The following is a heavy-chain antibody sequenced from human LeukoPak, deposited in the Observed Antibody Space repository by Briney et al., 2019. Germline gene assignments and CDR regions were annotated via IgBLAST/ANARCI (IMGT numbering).Heavy chain of an antibody. CDR2: IVVGSGNT. Sequence: GTSVKVSCKASGFTFTSSAVQWVRQARGQRLEWIGWIVVGSGNTNYAQKFQERVTITRDMSTSTAYMELSSLRSEDTAVYYCARGGYYDFPWYFDLWGRGTLVTVSS. CDR3: ARGGYYDFPWYFDL. V-gene: IGHV1-58*01. D-gene: IGHD3-3*01. J-gene: IGHJ2*01. CDR1: GFTFTSSA.